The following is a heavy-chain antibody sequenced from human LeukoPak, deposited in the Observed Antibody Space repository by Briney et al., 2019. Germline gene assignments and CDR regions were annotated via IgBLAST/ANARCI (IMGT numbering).Heavy chain of an antibody. D-gene: IGHD6-13*01. CDR1: GFTFSDYY. CDR2: ISSSGSTI. Sequence: TGESLRLSCAASGFTFSDYYMSWIRQAPGKGLEWVSYISSSGSTIYYADSVKGRFTISRDNAKNSLYLQMNSLRAEDTAVYYCARGGIAAVYYYYMDVWGKGTTVTVSS. CDR3: ARGGIAAVYYYYMDV. J-gene: IGHJ6*03. V-gene: IGHV3-11*04.